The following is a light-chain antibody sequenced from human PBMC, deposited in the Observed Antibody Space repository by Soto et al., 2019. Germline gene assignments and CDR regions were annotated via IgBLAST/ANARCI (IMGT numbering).Light chain of an antibody. CDR3: QQINSYPSFT. V-gene: IGKV1-9*01. J-gene: IGKJ3*01. Sequence: DIQLTQSPSFLSASVGDRVTITCRASQGISSYLAWYQQKPGKAPKLLIYAASTLQSGVPSRFSGSGSGTEFTLTSSSLQPEDFATYYCQQINSYPSFTFGPGTKVDIK. CDR1: QGISSY. CDR2: AAS.